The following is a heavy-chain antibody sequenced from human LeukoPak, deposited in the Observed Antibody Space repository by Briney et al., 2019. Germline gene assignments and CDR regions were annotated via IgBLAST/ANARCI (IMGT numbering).Heavy chain of an antibody. D-gene: IGHD3-16*02. CDR3: ARGHYIWGSYRYTDWFDP. CDR1: GGSFSGYY. Sequence: KPSETLSLTCAVYGGSFSGYYWSWIRQPPGKGLEWIGEINHSGSTNYNPSLKSRVTISVDTSKNQFSLKLSSVTAADTAVYYCARGHYIWGSYRYTDWFDPWGQGTLVTVSS. V-gene: IGHV4-34*01. CDR2: INHSGST. J-gene: IGHJ5*02.